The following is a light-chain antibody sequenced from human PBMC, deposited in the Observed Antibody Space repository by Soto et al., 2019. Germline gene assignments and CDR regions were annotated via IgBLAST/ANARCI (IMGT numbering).Light chain of an antibody. CDR1: QYINTR. CDR3: QQYNSYSIT. V-gene: IGKV3D-15*01. CDR2: QTS. Sequence: IVWTQSPATLSSFPGDRVTLSCRASQYINTRLAWYQHRPGQAPRLLIYQTSIRAAGIPARFSASGSGTEFTLTISSLQPDDFATYYCQQYNSYSITFGQGTRLEIK. J-gene: IGKJ5*01.